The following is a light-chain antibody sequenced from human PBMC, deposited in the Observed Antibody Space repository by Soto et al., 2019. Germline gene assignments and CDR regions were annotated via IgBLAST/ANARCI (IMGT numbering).Light chain of an antibody. CDR2: GAS. Sequence: EVVLTQSPGTLSLSPGERATLSCRASQSVSSNYLSWYQHKAGQAPRLLISGASGRATGIPDRFSGSGSGTDFTLTISRLEPEDFAVYYCQQYGSSSWTFGQGTKVEIK. CDR1: QSVSSNY. V-gene: IGKV3-20*01. J-gene: IGKJ1*01. CDR3: QQYGSSSWT.